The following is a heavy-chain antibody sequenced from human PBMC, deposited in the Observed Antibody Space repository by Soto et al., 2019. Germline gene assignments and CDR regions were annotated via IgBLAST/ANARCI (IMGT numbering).Heavy chain of an antibody. CDR1: GFTVSSNY. CDR3: ARASSGRGPFDY. J-gene: IGHJ4*02. Sequence: PGGSLRLSCAVSGFTVSSNYMSWVRQAPGKGLEWVSIIYSGGSTYYADSVKGRFTISRDNSKNTLYLQMNSLRAEDTAVYYCARASSGRGPFDYWGQGTLVTVSS. V-gene: IGHV3-66*01. CDR2: IYSGGST. D-gene: IGHD3-3*01.